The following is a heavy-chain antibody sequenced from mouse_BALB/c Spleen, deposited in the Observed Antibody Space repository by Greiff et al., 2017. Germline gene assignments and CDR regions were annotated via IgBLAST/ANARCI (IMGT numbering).Heavy chain of an antibody. V-gene: IGHV1-77*01. D-gene: IGHD3-3*01. CDR3: ARGRDGRFAY. Sequence: QVQLKESGAELARPGASVKLSCKASGYTFTDYYINWVKQRTGQGLEWIGEIYPGSGNTYYNEKFKGKATLTADKSSSTAYMQLSSLTSEDSAVYFCARGRDGRFAYWGQGTLVTVSA. J-gene: IGHJ3*01. CDR1: GYTFTDYY. CDR2: IYPGSGNT.